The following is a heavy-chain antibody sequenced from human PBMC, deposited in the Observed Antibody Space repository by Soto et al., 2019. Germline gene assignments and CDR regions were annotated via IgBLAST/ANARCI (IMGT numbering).Heavy chain of an antibody. J-gene: IGHJ4*02. CDR3: AKTATRWIQLCIDY. D-gene: IGHD5-18*01. V-gene: IGHV3-43*01. CDR1: GFTFDDYT. CDR2: ISWDGGST. Sequence: GGSLRLSCAASGFTFDDYTMHWVRQAPGKGLEWVSLISWDGGSTYYADSVKGRFTISRDNSKNSLYLQMNSLRTEDTALYYCAKTATRWIQLCIDYWGQGTLVTVSS.